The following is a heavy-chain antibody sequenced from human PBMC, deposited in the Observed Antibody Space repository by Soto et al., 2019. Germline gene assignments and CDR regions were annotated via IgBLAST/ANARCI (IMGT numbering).Heavy chain of an antibody. J-gene: IGHJ6*02. CDR1: GFTVSTNY. D-gene: IGHD4-17*01. Sequence: EMQLVESGGGSVQPGGSLRLSCAASGFTVSTNYMSWVRQAPGKGLEWVSLIYNGGSTYYADSVKGRFTISRHNSKNTLNLQMNSLRAEDTAVYYCARGLGDNYYYYGMDVWGQGTTFTVSS. V-gene: IGHV3-53*04. CDR3: ARGLGDNYYYYGMDV. CDR2: IYNGGST.